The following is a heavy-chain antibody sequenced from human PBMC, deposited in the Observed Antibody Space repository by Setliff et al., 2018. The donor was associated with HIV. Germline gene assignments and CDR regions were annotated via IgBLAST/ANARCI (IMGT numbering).Heavy chain of an antibody. CDR1: GFTFNKVW. V-gene: IGHV3-15*07. CDR3: TTKPPAADFQH. J-gene: IGHJ1*01. CDR2: IKSKTDGGTT. Sequence: PGGSLRLSCAASGFTFNKVWMNWVRQAPGKGLEWIGRIKSKTDGGTTDYAAPVKGRFTISRDESKNTLYLQMNSLKTEDTAIYYCTTKPPAADFQHWGQGTLVTVSS. D-gene: IGHD2-2*01.